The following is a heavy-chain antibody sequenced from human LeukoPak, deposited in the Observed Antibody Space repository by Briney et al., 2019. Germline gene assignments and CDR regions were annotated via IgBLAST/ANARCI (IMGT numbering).Heavy chain of an antibody. D-gene: IGHD2-15*01. CDR3: ARETCSGGNCYLDY. Sequence: ASVKVSCKASGYTFTSYGISWVRQAPGQGLEWMGWTSAYNGNTNYAQNLQARVTMTTDTSTSTAYMELRSLRSDDTAVYFCARETCSGGNCYLDYWGQGTLVTVSS. CDR1: GYTFTSYG. J-gene: IGHJ4*02. V-gene: IGHV1-18*01. CDR2: TSAYNGNT.